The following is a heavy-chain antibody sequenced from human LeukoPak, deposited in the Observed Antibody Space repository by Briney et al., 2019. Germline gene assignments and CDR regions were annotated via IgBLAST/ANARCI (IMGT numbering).Heavy chain of an antibody. Sequence: SETLSLTCTVSGGSISSSSYYWGWIRQPPGKGLEWIGSIYYSGSTYYNPSLKSRVTISVDTSKNQFSLKLSSVTAADTAVYYCARDLTLDCGGDCYPVDYWGQGTLVTVSS. D-gene: IGHD2-21*02. V-gene: IGHV4-39*07. CDR3: ARDLTLDCGGDCYPVDY. CDR2: IYYSGST. CDR1: GGSISSSSYY. J-gene: IGHJ4*02.